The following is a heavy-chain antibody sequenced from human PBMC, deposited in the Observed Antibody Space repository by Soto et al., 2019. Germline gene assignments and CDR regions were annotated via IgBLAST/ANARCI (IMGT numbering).Heavy chain of an antibody. V-gene: IGHV4-31*03. Sequence: SETLSLTCTVSGGSISSGGYYWSWIRQHPGKGLEWIGYIYYSGSTYYNPSLKSRVTISVDTSKNQFSLKLSSVTAADTAVYYCARGGEPHFDYWGQGTLVTVSS. D-gene: IGHD4-17*01. J-gene: IGHJ4*02. CDR2: IYYSGST. CDR1: GGSISSGGYY. CDR3: ARGGEPHFDY.